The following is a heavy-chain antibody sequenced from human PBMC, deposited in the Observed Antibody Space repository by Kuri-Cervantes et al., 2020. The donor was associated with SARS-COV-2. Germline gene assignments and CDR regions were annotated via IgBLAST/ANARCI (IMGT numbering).Heavy chain of an antibody. Sequence: GESLEISCAASGFTLSSHGMHWVRQAPGKGLEWVAFIRYDGSSKYYADSVKGRFTISRDNSKNTLDLQMNNLGAEDTAVYYWSKRSSSSWTGPSPFDYWGQGTLVTVSS. CDR1: GFTLSSHG. CDR2: IRYDGSSK. V-gene: IGHV3-30*02. J-gene: IGHJ4*02. CDR3: SKRSSSSWTGPSPFDY. D-gene: IGHD6-13*01.